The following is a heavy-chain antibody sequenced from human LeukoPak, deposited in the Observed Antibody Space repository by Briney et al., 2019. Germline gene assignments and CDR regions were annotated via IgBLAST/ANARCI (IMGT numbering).Heavy chain of an antibody. CDR3: ARDDGSTGVDY. D-gene: IGHD1-26*01. CDR2: IYHSGDT. CDR1: GGSISSSGYY. Sequence: SETLSLTCSVSGGSISSSGYYWSWIRQPPGKGLEWIGYIYHSGDTYYNPSLKSRVTISIDRSKNQFSLKVRSVTAADTAVYYCARDDGSTGVDYWGQGALVTVSS. V-gene: IGHV4-30-2*01. J-gene: IGHJ4*02.